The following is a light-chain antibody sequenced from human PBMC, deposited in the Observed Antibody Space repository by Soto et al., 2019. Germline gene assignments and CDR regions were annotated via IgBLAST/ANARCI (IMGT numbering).Light chain of an antibody. CDR1: QSISIW. J-gene: IGKJ1*01. CDR2: KAS. V-gene: IGKV1-5*03. CDR3: QQYSTYTPRT. Sequence: DIQMTQSPSTLSASVGDRVTITCRASQSISIWLAWYQQKPGKAPKILIYKASSLESGVPSRFSGSGSGTEFTLTISRLQPDDFANYYWQQYSTYTPRTFGQGTKVDIK.